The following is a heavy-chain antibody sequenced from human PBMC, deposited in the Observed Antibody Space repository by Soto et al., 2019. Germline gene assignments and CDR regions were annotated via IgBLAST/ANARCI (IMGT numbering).Heavy chain of an antibody. Sequence: QVQLVQSGAEVKKPGASVKVSCKASGYTFITYGVSWVRQAPGQGLDRLGWISTYTGNTRYAERLQGRVTMTTDTTTNTAYMELRNLRSDDTAVYYCARGPTDYYDNSANYFLDYWGQGTLVTVSS. CDR3: ARGPTDYYDNSANYFLDY. CDR2: ISTYTGNT. J-gene: IGHJ4*02. D-gene: IGHD3-22*01. CDR1: GYTFITYG. V-gene: IGHV1-18*01.